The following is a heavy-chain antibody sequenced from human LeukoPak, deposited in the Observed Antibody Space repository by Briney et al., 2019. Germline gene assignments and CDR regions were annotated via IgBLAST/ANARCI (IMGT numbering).Heavy chain of an antibody. D-gene: IGHD2-2*01. CDR2: INHSGST. CDR3: ARGKEVVPAAGNWFDP. J-gene: IGHJ5*02. Sequence: SETLSLTCAVYGGSFSGYYWSWIRQPPGKGLEWIGEINHSGSTNYNPSLKSRVTISVDTSKNQFSLKLSSVTAADTAVYYCARGKEVVPAAGNWFDPWGQGTLVTVSS. CDR1: GGSFSGYY. V-gene: IGHV4-34*01.